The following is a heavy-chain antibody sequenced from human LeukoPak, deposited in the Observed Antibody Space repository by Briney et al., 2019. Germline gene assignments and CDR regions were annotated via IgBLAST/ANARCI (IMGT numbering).Heavy chain of an antibody. D-gene: IGHD2-2*01. J-gene: IGHJ6*03. V-gene: IGHV4-30-4*08. Sequence: SQTLSLTCTVSGGSISSGDYYWSWIRQHPGKGLEWIGYIYYGGSTFYNPSLKSRVTILVDTSKNQFSLKLSSVTAADTAVYYCARHDPYQLPSGGYYYYMDVWGKGTTVTVSS. CDR3: ARHDPYQLPSGGYYYYMDV. CDR1: GGSISSGDYY. CDR2: IYYGGST.